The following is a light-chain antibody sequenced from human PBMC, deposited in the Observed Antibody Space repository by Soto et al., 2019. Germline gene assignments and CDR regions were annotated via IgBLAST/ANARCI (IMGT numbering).Light chain of an antibody. CDR3: KQYNNWPPKHT. CDR2: DTS. Sequence: EIVMTQSPATLSVSPGERVTLSCRASQSISNNLARYQHKSGRAHRVRIYDTSTRATGVPVRFRGSGSGTELTLTISSMQSDYFGVYYCKQYNNWPPKHTFGQETKLEIK. J-gene: IGKJ2*01. V-gene: IGKV3-15*01. CDR1: QSISNN.